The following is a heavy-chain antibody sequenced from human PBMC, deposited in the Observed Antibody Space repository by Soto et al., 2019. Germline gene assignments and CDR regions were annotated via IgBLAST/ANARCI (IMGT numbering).Heavy chain of an antibody. Sequence: GGSLRLSCAASGFTFSSYAMSWVRQAPGKGLEWVSAISGSGGSTYYADSVKGRFTISRDNSKNTLYLQMNSLRAEDTAVYYCAKDNYGPTWPYYFDYWGQGTLVTVSS. D-gene: IGHD4-17*01. CDR1: GFTFSSYA. J-gene: IGHJ4*02. CDR3: AKDNYGPTWPYYFDY. CDR2: ISGSGGST. V-gene: IGHV3-23*01.